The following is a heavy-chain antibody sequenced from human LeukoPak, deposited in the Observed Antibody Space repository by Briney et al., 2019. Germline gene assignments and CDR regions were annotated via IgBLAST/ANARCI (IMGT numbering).Heavy chain of an antibody. CDR2: TYYSGST. Sequence: SETLSLTCTVSGGSISSGGYYWSWIRQHPGKGLEWIGYTYYSGSTYYNPSLKSRVTISVDTSKNQFSLKLSSVTAADTAVYYCAREGPGVVVAAHWGQGTLVTVSS. D-gene: IGHD2-15*01. V-gene: IGHV4-31*03. J-gene: IGHJ4*02. CDR3: AREGPGVVVAAH. CDR1: GGSISSGGYY.